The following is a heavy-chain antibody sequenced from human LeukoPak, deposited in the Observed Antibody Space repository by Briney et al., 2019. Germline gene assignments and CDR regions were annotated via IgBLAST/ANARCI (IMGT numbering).Heavy chain of an antibody. D-gene: IGHD2-15*01. V-gene: IGHV3-30*18. CDR3: VKDLPGGGSFDY. CDR1: GFTFSSCA. CDR2: ISSDGSNQ. J-gene: IGHJ4*02. Sequence: GGSLRLSCAASGFTFSSCAMHRVRQAPGKGLEWVAVISSDGSNQYYADSGKGRFTISRDNSRNTLYLQMNSLRPEDTALYYCVKDLPGGGSFDYWGQGALVTVSS.